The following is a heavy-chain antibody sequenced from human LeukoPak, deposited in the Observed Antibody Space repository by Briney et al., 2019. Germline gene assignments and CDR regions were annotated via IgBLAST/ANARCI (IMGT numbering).Heavy chain of an antibody. V-gene: IGHV3-21*01. J-gene: IGHJ4*02. CDR1: GFTFSSYS. Sequence: GGSLRLSCAASGFTFSSYSMNWVRQAPGKGLEWVSSISSSSSYIYYADSVKGRFTISRDNAKNSLYLQMNSLRAEDTAVYYCVSGGYALGIRKDPFDYWGQGTLVTVSS. D-gene: IGHD7-27*01. CDR2: ISSSSSYI. CDR3: VSGGYALGIRKDPFDY.